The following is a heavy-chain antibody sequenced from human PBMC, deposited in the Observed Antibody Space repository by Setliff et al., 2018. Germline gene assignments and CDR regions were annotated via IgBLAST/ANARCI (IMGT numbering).Heavy chain of an antibody. Sequence: PGESLKISCAASALTFSSYWMNWVRQAPGKGLEWVANIKQDGSEIYYVDSVRGRFTISRDTAKNSLYLQMNSLRAEDSAVYYCARDGVFYAMDFWGQGTTVTVSS. J-gene: IGHJ6*02. CDR1: ALTFSSYW. CDR3: ARDGVFYAMDF. V-gene: IGHV3-7*01. CDR2: IKQDGSEI. D-gene: IGHD3-10*01.